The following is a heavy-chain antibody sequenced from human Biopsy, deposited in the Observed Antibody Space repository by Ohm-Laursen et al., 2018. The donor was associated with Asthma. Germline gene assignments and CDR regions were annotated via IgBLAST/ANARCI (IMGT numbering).Heavy chain of an antibody. D-gene: IGHD4-17*01. CDR1: GGYTGSSDHH. Sequence: QTLSLTCRVSGGYTGSSDHHWAWIRQVPGKGLEWIGFVFWSGSTHYSRSLERRVSISIDTATNEFSMKLWSVTPADTAVYFCARVVSYGDIYFGIDVWGPGNTVVVS. J-gene: IGHJ6*02. V-gene: IGHV4-30-4*01. CDR3: ARVVSYGDIYFGIDV. CDR2: VFWSGST.